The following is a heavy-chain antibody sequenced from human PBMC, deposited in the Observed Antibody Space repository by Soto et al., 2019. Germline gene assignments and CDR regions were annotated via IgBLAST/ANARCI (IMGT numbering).Heavy chain of an antibody. J-gene: IGHJ4*02. CDR3: AKVPRGSNFGYYNF. V-gene: IGHV3-30*02. CDR2: VWKDGSNR. D-gene: IGHD5-18*01. Sequence: PGGPLRLSCAASGITFSDYGMHWVRQAPGKGLEWVAGVWKDGSNRYYVDSVKGRFTISRDNSKNTLYLQMNSLRDEDTAVYYCAKVPRGSNFGYYNFWGQGTLVTVPS. CDR1: GITFSDYG.